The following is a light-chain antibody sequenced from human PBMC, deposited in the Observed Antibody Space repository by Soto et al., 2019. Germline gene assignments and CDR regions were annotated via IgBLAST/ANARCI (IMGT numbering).Light chain of an antibody. CDR2: GAS. CDR3: QQYNNWPLP. Sequence: EIVMTQSTATLSVSPGKRATLSCRARQSVSSNLAWYQQKPGQAPRLLIYGASTRATGIPARFSGSGSGTEFTLTISSLQSEDFAVYYCQQYNNWPLPFGQGTRLEIK. V-gene: IGKV3-15*01. CDR1: QSVSSN. J-gene: IGKJ5*01.